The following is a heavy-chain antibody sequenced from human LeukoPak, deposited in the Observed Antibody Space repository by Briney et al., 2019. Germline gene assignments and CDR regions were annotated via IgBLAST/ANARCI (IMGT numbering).Heavy chain of an antibody. CDR3: ARGDGRGSYKDYYFDY. J-gene: IGHJ4*02. CDR2: IGSSSTYI. V-gene: IGHV3-21*01. Sequence: PGGSLRLSCAGSGFTFKLYSINWVRQAPGKGLEWVSSIGSSSTYIYYADSMKGRLTISRDNAQNSLYLQMNSLRAEDTAVYYCARGDGRGSYKDYYFDYWGQGTLVTVSS. D-gene: IGHD1-26*01. CDR1: GFTFKLYS.